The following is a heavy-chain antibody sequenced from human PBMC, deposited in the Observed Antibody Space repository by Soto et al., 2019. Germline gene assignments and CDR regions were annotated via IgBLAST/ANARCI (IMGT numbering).Heavy chain of an antibody. J-gene: IGHJ6*02. Sequence: SETLSLTCTVSGGSMISYYWSWIRQPPGRGLEWIGFIYYAGSTKYNPSLNSRVTISVDTSKNQFSLKLSSVTAADTAVYYCARGFSSSWYDYYYGMDVWGQGTTVTGSS. CDR2: IYYAGST. CDR3: ARGFSSSWYDYYYGMDV. D-gene: IGHD6-13*01. CDR1: GGSMISYY. V-gene: IGHV4-59*12.